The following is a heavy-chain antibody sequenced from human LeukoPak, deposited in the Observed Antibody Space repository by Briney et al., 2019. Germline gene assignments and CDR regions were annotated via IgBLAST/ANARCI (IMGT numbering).Heavy chain of an antibody. Sequence: GGSLRLSCAASGFTFSRYAMSWVRQAPGKGLEWVSAISGSGGSTYYADSVKGRFTVSRDNSKNMSYLQMNSLRAEDTAVYYCAKYSNYAPSYFFDYWGQGTLVTVSS. CDR1: GFTFSRYA. CDR3: AKYSNYAPSYFFDY. D-gene: IGHD4-11*01. J-gene: IGHJ4*02. V-gene: IGHV3-23*01. CDR2: ISGSGGST.